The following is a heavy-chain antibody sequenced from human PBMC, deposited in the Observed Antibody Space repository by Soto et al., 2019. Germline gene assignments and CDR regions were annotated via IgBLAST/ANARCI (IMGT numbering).Heavy chain of an antibody. CDR1: GGTFSSYA. J-gene: IGHJ5*02. V-gene: IGHV1-69*13. D-gene: IGHD2-15*01. CDR2: IIPIFGTA. Sequence: SVKVSCKASGGTFSSYAISWVRQAPGQGLEWMGGIIPIFGTANYAQKFQGRVTITADESTSTAYMELSSLRSEDTAVYYCARGVVVVVAASSPFDWFDPWGQGTLVTRLL. CDR3: ARGVVVVVAASSPFDWFDP.